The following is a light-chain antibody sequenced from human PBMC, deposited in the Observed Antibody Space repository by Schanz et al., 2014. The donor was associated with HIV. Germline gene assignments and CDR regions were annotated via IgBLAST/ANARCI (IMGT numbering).Light chain of an antibody. CDR1: SSDVGGYNY. J-gene: IGLJ1*01. CDR2: DVS. Sequence: QSALTQPPSASGSPGQSVTISCTGSSSDVGGYNYVSWYQQHPDKAPKLMIYDVSDRPSGVPDRFSGSKSGTSASLAITGLQAEDEADYYCQSYDKSLSGPYVFGGGTKLTVL. CDR3: QSYDKSLSGPYV. V-gene: IGLV2-8*01.